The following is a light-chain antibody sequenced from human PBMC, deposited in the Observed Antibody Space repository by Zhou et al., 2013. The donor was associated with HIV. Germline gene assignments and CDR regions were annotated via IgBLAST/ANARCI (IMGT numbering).Light chain of an antibody. V-gene: IGKV3-20*01. CDR3: QQWGS. J-gene: IGKJ2*01. CDR2: GAS. Sequence: EIVLTQSPGTLSLSPGERATLSCRASQSVSSSYLAWYQQKPGQAPRLLIYGASSRATGIPDRFSGSGSGTDFTLTINRLEPEDFAVYYCQQWGSFGQGTKLEI. CDR1: QSVSSSY.